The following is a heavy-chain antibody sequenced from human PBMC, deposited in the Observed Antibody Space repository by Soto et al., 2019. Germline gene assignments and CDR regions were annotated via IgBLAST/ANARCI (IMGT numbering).Heavy chain of an antibody. Sequence: EVQLVESGGGLVQPGRSLRLSCAASGFTFDDYAMHWVRQAPGKVLVWVSGISWNSGSIGNADSVKCRFTIASDNAKNSLYLQMNSLRAEDTALYYWAKDNYYYYMDVWGKGTTVTVSS. V-gene: IGHV3-9*01. CDR3: AKDNYYYYMDV. CDR2: ISWNSGSI. CDR1: GFTFDDYA. J-gene: IGHJ6*03.